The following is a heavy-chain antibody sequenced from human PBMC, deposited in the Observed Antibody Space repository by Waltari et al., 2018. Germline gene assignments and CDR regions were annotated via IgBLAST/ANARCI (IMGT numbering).Heavy chain of an antibody. D-gene: IGHD2-2*01. V-gene: IGHV3-15*01. Sequence: EMQLVESGGGSVKPGGSLRLSCAASGFTFTNVWLIWVRQAPGKGLEWVGRIKRKIDGGTTDYAAPVKGRFAISREDSKNTLYLQMNSLKTEDTAVYYCTTEAYCSSTSCPGAFDYWGQGTLVTVSS. CDR3: TTEAYCSSTSCPGAFDY. CDR1: GFTFTNVW. J-gene: IGHJ4*02. CDR2: IKRKIDGGTT.